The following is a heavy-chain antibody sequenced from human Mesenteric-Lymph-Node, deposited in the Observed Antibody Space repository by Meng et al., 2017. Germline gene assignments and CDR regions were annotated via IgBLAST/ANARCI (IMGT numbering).Heavy chain of an antibody. CDR2: INHSGST. CDR1: GGSFSGYY. Sequence: QVQLQQGGAGLFKPSETLSLTCAVYGGSFSGYYWSWIRQPPGKGLEWIGEINHSGSTNYNPSLKSRVTISVDTSKNQFSLKLSSVAAADTAIYYCARELDAVRVTAYDLWGQGTLVTVSS. CDR3: ARELDAVRVTAYDL. D-gene: IGHD2-21*02. V-gene: IGHV4-34*01. J-gene: IGHJ4*02.